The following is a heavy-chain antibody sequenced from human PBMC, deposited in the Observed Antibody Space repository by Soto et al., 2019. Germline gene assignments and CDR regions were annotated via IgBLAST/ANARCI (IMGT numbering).Heavy chain of an antibody. Sequence: ASVKVSCKASGYTFTSYYMHWVRQAPGQGLEWMGWINPNSGGTNYAQKFQGWVTMTRDTSISTAYMELSRLRSDDTAVYYCARAAVTTSGVGMDVWGQGTTVTVS. D-gene: IGHD4-4*01. V-gene: IGHV1-2*04. J-gene: IGHJ6*02. CDR2: INPNSGGT. CDR3: ARAAVTTSGVGMDV. CDR1: GYTFTSYY.